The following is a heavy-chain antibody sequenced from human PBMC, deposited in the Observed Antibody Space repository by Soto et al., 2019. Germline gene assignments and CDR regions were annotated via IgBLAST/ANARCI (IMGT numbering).Heavy chain of an antibody. CDR3: AGRITMTAEFDP. Sequence: QVQLVQSGAEVKKPGASVKVSCKASGYTFTSYYMHWVRQAPGQGLEWMGIINPSGGSTSYAQKFQAGVPMTRDTSTSTVYMELSSLRSEDTAVYYCAGRITMTAEFDPWGQGTLVTVSS. V-gene: IGHV1-46*03. D-gene: IGHD3-22*01. CDR1: GYTFTSYY. CDR2: INPSGGST. J-gene: IGHJ5*02.